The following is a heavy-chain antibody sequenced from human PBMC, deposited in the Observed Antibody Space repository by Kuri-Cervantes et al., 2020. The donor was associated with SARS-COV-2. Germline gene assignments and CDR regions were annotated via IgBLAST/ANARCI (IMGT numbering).Heavy chain of an antibody. CDR2: IRYDGSNK. CDR3: AKDPRGVVVITTLFDY. Sequence: GGSLRLSCAASGFTFSSYGMHWVRRAPGKGLEWVAFIRYDGSNKYYADSVKGRFTISRDNSKNTLYLQMNSLRAEDTAVYYCAKDPRGVVVITTLFDYWGQGTLVTVSS. D-gene: IGHD3-22*01. J-gene: IGHJ4*02. V-gene: IGHV3-30*02. CDR1: GFTFSSYG.